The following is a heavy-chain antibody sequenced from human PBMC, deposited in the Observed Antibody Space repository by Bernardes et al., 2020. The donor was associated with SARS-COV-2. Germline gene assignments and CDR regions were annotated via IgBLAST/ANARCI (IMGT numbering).Heavy chain of an antibody. D-gene: IGHD6-19*01. CDR2: IHNFGTT. V-gene: IGHV3-66*02. CDR3: ACISSDSRGWYHFES. Sequence: GGSLRLSCAASGFTVSRNYMGWVRQAPGKGLEWLSLIHNFGTTDYADSVKGRFTISRATAENTLYLQMISLRPEDTAVYFCACISSDSRGWYHFESWGQGNLVTVAS. CDR1: GFTVSRNY. J-gene: IGHJ4*02.